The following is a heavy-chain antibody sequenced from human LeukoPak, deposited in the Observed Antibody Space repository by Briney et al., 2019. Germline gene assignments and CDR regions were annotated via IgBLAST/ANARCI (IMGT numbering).Heavy chain of an antibody. Sequence: ASVKVSCKASGYTFTSYYMHWVRQAPGQGLEWMGIINPSGGSTSYAQKFQGRVTMTRDMSTSTVYMELSSLRSEDTAVYYCARAGMVYAGVLYFDLWGRGTLVTVSS. CDR1: GYTFTSYY. J-gene: IGHJ2*01. CDR2: INPSGGST. V-gene: IGHV1-46*01. CDR3: ARAGMVYAGVLYFDL. D-gene: IGHD2-8*01.